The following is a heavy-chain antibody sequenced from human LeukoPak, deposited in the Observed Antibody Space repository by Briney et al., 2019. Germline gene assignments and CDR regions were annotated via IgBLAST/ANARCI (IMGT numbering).Heavy chain of an antibody. Sequence: GGSLRLSCAASGFTLDDYAMHWVRQAPGKGLEWVSGISWNSGSIGYADSVKGRFTISRDNAKNSLYLQMNSLRPEDTALYYCAKGMYYYDSSGYYGAFDIWGQGTMVTVSS. V-gene: IGHV3-9*01. CDR1: GFTLDDYA. D-gene: IGHD3-22*01. CDR3: AKGMYYYDSSGYYGAFDI. J-gene: IGHJ3*02. CDR2: ISWNSGSI.